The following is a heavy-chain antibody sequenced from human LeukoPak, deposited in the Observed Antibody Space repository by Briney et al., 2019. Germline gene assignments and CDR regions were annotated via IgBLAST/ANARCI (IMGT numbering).Heavy chain of an antibody. J-gene: IGHJ6*03. Sequence: SETLSLTRAVYGGSFSGYYWRWIRQPPGKGLEWIGEINHSGSTNYNPSLKSRVTISADTSKKQFSLKLSSVTAADTAVYYCAGSPRRYYYYYMDVWDKGTTATVSS. D-gene: IGHD3-9*01. V-gene: IGHV4-34*01. CDR3: AGSPRRYYYYYMDV. CDR2: INHSGST. CDR1: GGSFSGYY.